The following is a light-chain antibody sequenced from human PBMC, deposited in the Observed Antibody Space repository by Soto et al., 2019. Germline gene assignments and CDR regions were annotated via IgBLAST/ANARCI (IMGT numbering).Light chain of an antibody. CDR3: QQYNSYSPWT. V-gene: IGKV1-5*01. CDR2: DAS. Sequence: DIQMTQSPSTLSASVGDRVTITCRASQSISSWLAWYQQKPGKAPKHLIDDASSMESGVPTRFSGSGSGTEFTLTISSLQPDDFATYYCQQYNSYSPWTFGQGTKVEIK. CDR1: QSISSW. J-gene: IGKJ1*01.